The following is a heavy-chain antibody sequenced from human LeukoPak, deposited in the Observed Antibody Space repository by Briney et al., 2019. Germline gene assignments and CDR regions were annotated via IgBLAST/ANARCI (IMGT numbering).Heavy chain of an antibody. Sequence: GGSLRLSCAASGFTFSSYSMNWIRQAPGKGLEWVGRIKSKSAGGTIDYAAPVKGRFIISRDDSKNTLYLQMNSLKTEDTAVYYCTTARQSYDPDYWGQGTLVTVSS. CDR3: TTARQSYDPDY. D-gene: IGHD3-22*01. V-gene: IGHV3-15*07. J-gene: IGHJ4*02. CDR1: GFTFSSYS. CDR2: IKSKSAGGTI.